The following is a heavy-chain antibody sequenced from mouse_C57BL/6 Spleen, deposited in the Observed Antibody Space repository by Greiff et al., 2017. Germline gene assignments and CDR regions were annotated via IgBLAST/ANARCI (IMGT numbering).Heavy chain of an antibody. Sequence: EVQLVESGGGLVKPGGSLKLSCAASGFTFSDYGMHWVRQAPEKGLEWVAYISSGSSTIYYADTVKGRFTISRDNAKNTLFQQMTSLRSEDTAMYYCARGYGNFFDYWGQGTTLTVSA. D-gene: IGHD2-1*01. V-gene: IGHV5-17*01. CDR1: GFTFSDYG. CDR2: ISSGSSTI. CDR3: ARGYGNFFDY. J-gene: IGHJ2*01.